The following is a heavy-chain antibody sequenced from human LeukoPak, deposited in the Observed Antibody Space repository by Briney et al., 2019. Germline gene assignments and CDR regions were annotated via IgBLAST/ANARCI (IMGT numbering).Heavy chain of an antibody. V-gene: IGHV3-23*01. CDR3: AKGDKARIGYFDY. CDR2: ISGSGGST. CDR1: GFTFSSYA. D-gene: IGHD3-22*01. Sequence: GGSLRLSRAASGFTFSSYAMNWVRQAPGKGLEWVSAISGSGGSTYYVDSVKGRFTISRDNSKNTLYLQMNSLRAEDTAVYYCAKGDKARIGYFDYWGQGTLVTVSS. J-gene: IGHJ4*02.